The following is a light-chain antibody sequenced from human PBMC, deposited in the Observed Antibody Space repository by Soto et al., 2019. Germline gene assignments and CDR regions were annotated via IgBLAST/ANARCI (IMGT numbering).Light chain of an antibody. CDR2: GVS. V-gene: IGKV3-20*01. CDR1: QSFSSSY. Sequence: IVLTQSPGILSLSPGERATLCCRASQSFSSSYSAWYQQKPGQAPRLLIYGVSTRATGIADRFSGSGSGTDFTLTISRLEPEDFAVYYCQQYGNSAITFGQGTRLEI. J-gene: IGKJ5*01. CDR3: QQYGNSAIT.